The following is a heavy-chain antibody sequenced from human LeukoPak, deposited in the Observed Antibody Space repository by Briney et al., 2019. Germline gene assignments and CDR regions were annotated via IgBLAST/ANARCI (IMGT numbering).Heavy chain of an antibody. CDR3: ARDLGSTYYSHYY. CDR1: GFTFSSYS. Sequence: SGGSLRLSCAASGFTFSSYSMNWVRQAPGKGLEWVSSISSSSSYIYYADSVKGRFTISRDNAQNSLYLQMNSLRAEDTAVYYCARDLGSTYYSHYYWGQGTLVTVSS. V-gene: IGHV3-21*01. D-gene: IGHD3-3*01. J-gene: IGHJ4*02. CDR2: ISSSSSYI.